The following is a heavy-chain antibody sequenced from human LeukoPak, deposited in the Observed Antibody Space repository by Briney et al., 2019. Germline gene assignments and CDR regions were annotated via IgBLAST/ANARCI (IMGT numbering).Heavy chain of an antibody. CDR1: GFTFSSYA. J-gene: IGHJ5*02. Sequence: GGSLRLSCAASGFTFSSYAMSWVRQAPGKGLEWVSAISGSGGSTYYADSVKGRFTISRDNSKNTLYLQMNSQRAEDTAVYYCAKVNYDYVWGSYGYNWFDPWGQGTLVTVSS. D-gene: IGHD3-16*01. CDR2: ISGSGGST. CDR3: AKVNYDYVWGSYGYNWFDP. V-gene: IGHV3-23*01.